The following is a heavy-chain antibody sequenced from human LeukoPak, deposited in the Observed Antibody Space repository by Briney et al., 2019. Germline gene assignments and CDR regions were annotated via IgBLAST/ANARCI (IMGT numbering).Heavy chain of an antibody. CDR1: GGTFSSYA. J-gene: IGHJ5*02. CDR2: VIPILGTP. V-gene: IGHV1-69*13. Sequence: SVKVSCKASGGTFSSYAISWVRQAPGQGLEWMGGVIPILGTPDYARDFQGRVTISADGSTSTVYLELTNLRSEDTAVYYCAKEWGDSWLNWFDPWGQGTLVTVSS. CDR3: AKEWGDSWLNWFDP. D-gene: IGHD6-13*01.